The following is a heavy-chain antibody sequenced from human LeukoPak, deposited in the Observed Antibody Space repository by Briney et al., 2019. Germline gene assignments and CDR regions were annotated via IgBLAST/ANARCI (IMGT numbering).Heavy chain of an antibody. J-gene: IGHJ4*02. CDR3: ARDRLYSSSSGGY. D-gene: IGHD6-6*01. Sequence: ASVKVSCKASGGTFSSYAISWVRQAPGQGLEWMGGIIPIFGTANYAQKFQGRVTITADESTSTAYMELGSLRSDDTAVYYCARDRLYSSSSGGYWGQGTLVTVSS. CDR1: GGTFSSYA. CDR2: IIPIFGTA. V-gene: IGHV1-69*01.